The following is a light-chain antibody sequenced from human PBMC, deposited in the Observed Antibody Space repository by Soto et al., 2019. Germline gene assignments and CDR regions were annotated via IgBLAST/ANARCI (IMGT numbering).Light chain of an antibody. Sequence: QSALTQPPSVSGSPGQSVTISCTGTSSDVGSYNRVSWYQQPPGTAPKLMIYEVSNRPSGVPDRFSGSKFGNTASLTISGLQAEDEADYYCSSYTSSSTIVFGTGTKLTVL. CDR3: SSYTSSSTIV. CDR2: EVS. J-gene: IGLJ1*01. V-gene: IGLV2-18*02. CDR1: SSDVGSYNR.